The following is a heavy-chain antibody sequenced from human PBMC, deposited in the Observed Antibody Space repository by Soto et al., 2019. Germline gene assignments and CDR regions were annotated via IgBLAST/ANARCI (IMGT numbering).Heavy chain of an antibody. CDR1: GGSISSGDYY. CDR3: ARDWNPSGYYTGMAGMDV. CDR2: IYYSGST. J-gene: IGHJ6*02. Sequence: KSSETLSLTCTVSGGSISSGDYYWSWIRQPPGKGLEWIGYIYYSGSTYYNPSLKSRVTISVDTSKNQFSLKLSSVTAADTAVYYCARDWNPSGYYTGMAGMDVWGQGTTVTVS. V-gene: IGHV4-30-4*01. D-gene: IGHD3-3*01.